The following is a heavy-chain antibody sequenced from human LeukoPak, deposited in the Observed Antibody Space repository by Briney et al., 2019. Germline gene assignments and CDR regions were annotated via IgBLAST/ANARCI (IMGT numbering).Heavy chain of an antibody. D-gene: IGHD3-22*01. V-gene: IGHV3-23*01. Sequence: GGSLRLSCAASGLTFSFYAMTWVRRAPGKGLEWVSSISGSGDSTYYADSVKGRFTISRDNSKNTLYLQMNSLRAEDTAVYYCAKAGDNTGYYLGAFDIWGQGTMVTVSS. CDR3: AKAGDNTGYYLGAFDI. J-gene: IGHJ3*02. CDR1: GLTFSFYA. CDR2: ISGSGDST.